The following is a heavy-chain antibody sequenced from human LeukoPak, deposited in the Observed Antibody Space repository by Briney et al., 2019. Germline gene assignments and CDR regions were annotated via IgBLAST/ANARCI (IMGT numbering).Heavy chain of an antibody. CDR2: INPNSGGT. CDR3: ARAAVELLWFGETLGY. J-gene: IGHJ4*02. V-gene: IGHV1-2*06. Sequence: GASVKVSCKASGYTFIAYYMHWVRQAPGQGLEWMGRINPNSGGTNYAQKFQGRVTMTRDTSISTAYMELSRLRSDDTAVYYCARAAVELLWFGETLGYWGQGTLVTVSS. CDR1: GYTFIAYY. D-gene: IGHD3-10*01.